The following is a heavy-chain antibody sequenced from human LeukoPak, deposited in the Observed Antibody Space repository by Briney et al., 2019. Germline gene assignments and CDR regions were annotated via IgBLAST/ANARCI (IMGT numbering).Heavy chain of an antibody. CDR3: ARGVARGSGSTQGY. CDR2: IKNDGGTT. J-gene: IGHJ4*02. CDR1: GFTLSDYW. D-gene: IGHD3-10*01. V-gene: IGHV3-74*01. Sequence: GGSLRLSCAASGFTLSDYWMHWVRQAPGKGLVWVSRIKNDGGTTNYADSVKGRFTISRDNAKNTLYLQLDSLRAEDTAIYYCARGVARGSGSTQGYWGQGTLVTVSS.